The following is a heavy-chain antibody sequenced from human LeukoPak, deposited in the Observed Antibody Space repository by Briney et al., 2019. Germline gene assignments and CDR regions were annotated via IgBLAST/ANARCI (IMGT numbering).Heavy chain of an antibody. CDR2: IYISRST. D-gene: IGHD3-10*01. CDR3: AGRYGSGSYVRDAFDI. V-gene: IGHV4-4*07. CDR1: GVSISSYD. J-gene: IGHJ3*02. Sequence: SETLSLSCTVSGVSISSYDWSWIRQPAGNGLESFGAIYISRSTSYNPSLKSRVITSLDTSKNQFSLKLSSVTAADTAVYYCAGRYGSGSYVRDAFDIWGQGTMVTVSS.